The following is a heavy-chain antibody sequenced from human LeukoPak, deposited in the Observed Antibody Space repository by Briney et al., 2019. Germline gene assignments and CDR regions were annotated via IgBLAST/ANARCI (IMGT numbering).Heavy chain of an antibody. V-gene: IGHV5-51*01. CDR2: IYPGDSDT. D-gene: IGHD3-3*01. CDR1: GYSFTSYW. J-gene: IGHJ4*02. Sequence: GESLKISCKGSGYSFTSYWIGWVRQMPGKGLEWMGIIYPGDSDTRYSPSFQGQVTISADKSISTAYLQWSSLKASDTAMYYCARSGYYDFWSGYFIDYWGQGTLVTVSS. CDR3: ARSGYYDFWSGYFIDY.